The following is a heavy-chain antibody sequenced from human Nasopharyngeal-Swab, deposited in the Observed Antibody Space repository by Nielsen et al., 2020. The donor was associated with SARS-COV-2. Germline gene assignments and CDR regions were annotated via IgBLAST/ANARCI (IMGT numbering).Heavy chain of an antibody. CDR3: ARGFDP. CDR1: GGSIGSSSYY. V-gene: IGHV4-39*07. Sequence: SETLSLTCTVSGGSIGSSSYYWGWIRQSPGKGLEWIGEIKYTGSTNYNPSLKSRVTMSIDTPKNQFSLKLSSVTAADTAVYYCARGFDPWGQGTLVTVSS. J-gene: IGHJ5*02. CDR2: IKYTGST.